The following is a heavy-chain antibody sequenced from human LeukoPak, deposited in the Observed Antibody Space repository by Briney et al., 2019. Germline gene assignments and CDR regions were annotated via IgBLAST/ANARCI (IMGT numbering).Heavy chain of an antibody. J-gene: IGHJ4*02. Sequence: GGSLRLSCAASGFTFSSYSMNWVRQAPGKGLEWVSSISSSSSYIYYADSVKGRFTISRDNAKNSLYLQMNSLRAEDTAVYYRARSTRPGYSCDYWGQGTLVTVSS. CDR1: GFTFSSYS. V-gene: IGHV3-21*01. CDR3: ARSTRPGYSCDY. D-gene: IGHD5-18*01. CDR2: ISSSSSYI.